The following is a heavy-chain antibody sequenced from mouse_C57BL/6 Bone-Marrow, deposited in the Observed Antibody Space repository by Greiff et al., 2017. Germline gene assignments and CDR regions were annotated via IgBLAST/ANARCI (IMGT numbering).Heavy chain of an antibody. CDR2: IDPANGNT. V-gene: IGHV14-3*01. J-gene: IGHJ1*03. Sequence: VQLQQSVAELVRPGASVKLSCTASGFNIKNTYMPWVKQRPEQGLEWIGRIDPANGNTKYAPKFQGKATITADTSSNTAYLQLSSLTSEDTAIYYCASDYYGSNWYFDVWGTGTTVTVSS. CDR3: ASDYYGSNWYFDV. D-gene: IGHD1-1*01. CDR1: GFNIKNTY.